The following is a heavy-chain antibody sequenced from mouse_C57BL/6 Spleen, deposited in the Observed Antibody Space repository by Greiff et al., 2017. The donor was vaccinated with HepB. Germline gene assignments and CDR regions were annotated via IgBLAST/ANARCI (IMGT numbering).Heavy chain of an antibody. CDR3: ARQNYGSSYEGYAMDY. V-gene: IGHV5-15*01. CDR1: GFTFSDYG. D-gene: IGHD1-1*01. J-gene: IGHJ4*01. Sequence: EVKLMESGGGLVQPGGSLKLSCAASGFTFSDYGMAWVRQAPRKGPEWVAFISNLAYSIYYADTVTGRFTISRENAKNTLYLEMSSLRSEDTALYYCARQNYGSSYEGYAMDYWGQGTSVTVSS. CDR2: ISNLAYSI.